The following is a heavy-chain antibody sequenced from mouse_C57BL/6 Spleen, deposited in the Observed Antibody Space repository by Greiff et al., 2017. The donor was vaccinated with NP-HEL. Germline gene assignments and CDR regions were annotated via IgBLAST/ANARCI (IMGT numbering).Heavy chain of an antibody. D-gene: IGHD4-1*01. CDR3: ARYGLGEAFAY. V-gene: IGHV7-3*01. CDR1: GFTFTDYY. J-gene: IGHJ3*01. CDR2: IRNKANGYTT. Sequence: EVKLVESGGGLVQPGGSLSLSCAASGFTFTDYYMSWVRQPPGKALEWLGFIRNKANGYTTEYSASVKGRFTISRDNSQSILYLQMNALRAEDSATYYCARYGLGEAFAYWGQGTLVTVSA.